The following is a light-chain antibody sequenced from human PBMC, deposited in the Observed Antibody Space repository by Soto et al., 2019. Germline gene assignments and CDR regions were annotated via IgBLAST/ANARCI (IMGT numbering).Light chain of an antibody. CDR3: QSYDATNQV. J-gene: IGLJ7*01. CDR1: SGSIASNY. V-gene: IGLV6-57*01. CDR2: EDN. Sequence: NFMLTQPHSVSESPGKTVIISCTRSSGSIASNYVQWYQQRPGSSPTTLIYEDNQRPSGVPDRFSGSNDSSSNSASLTISGLETEDEADYYCQSYDATNQVFGGGTQLTVL.